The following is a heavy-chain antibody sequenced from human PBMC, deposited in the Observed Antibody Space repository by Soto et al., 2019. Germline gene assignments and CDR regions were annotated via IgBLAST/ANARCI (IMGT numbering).Heavy chain of an antibody. D-gene: IGHD6-19*01. CDR3: ARSVEGHFDY. J-gene: IGHJ4*02. Sequence: EVQLVESGGTLVQPGGSLRLSCVASGFKFSIYSMNWIRQAPGKRLEWSAYITSDTKTIKYADSVKGRFTISRDNAKNSVYLQMNSLSDEDTAVYYCARSVEGHFDYWGQGAVVTVSS. CDR1: GFKFSIYS. CDR2: ITSDTKTI. V-gene: IGHV3-48*02.